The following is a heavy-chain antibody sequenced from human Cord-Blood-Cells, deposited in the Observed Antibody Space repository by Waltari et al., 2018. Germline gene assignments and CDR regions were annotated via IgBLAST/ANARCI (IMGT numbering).Heavy chain of an antibody. Sequence: QVQLHESGPGLVKPSETLSLTCAVSGYSISSGYYWGWIRQPPGKGLEWIGSIYHSGSTYYNPSLKSRVTISVDTSKNQFSLKLSSVTAADTAVYYCARLIAAAGTIDYWGQGTLVTVSS. V-gene: IGHV4-38-2*01. CDR1: GYSISSGYY. J-gene: IGHJ4*02. CDR3: ARLIAAAGTIDY. CDR2: IYHSGST. D-gene: IGHD6-13*01.